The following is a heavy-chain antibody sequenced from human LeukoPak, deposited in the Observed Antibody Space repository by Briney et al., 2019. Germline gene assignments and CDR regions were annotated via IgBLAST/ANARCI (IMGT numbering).Heavy chain of an antibody. CDR2: INAGNGNT. J-gene: IGHJ6*04. D-gene: IGHD3-16*01. CDR1: GYTFTSYA. CDR3: ARGLGGRRVYYYYGMDV. V-gene: IGHV1-3*01. Sequence: SVKVSCKASGYTFTSYAMHWVRQAPGQRLEWMGWINAGNGNTKYSQKFQGRVTITRDTSASTAYMELSSLRSEDTAVYYCARGLGGRRVYYYYGMDVWGKGTTVTVSS.